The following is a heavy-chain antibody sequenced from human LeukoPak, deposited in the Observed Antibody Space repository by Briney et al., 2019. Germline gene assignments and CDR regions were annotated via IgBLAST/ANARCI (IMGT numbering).Heavy chain of an antibody. CDR2: IYYSGST. CDR3: AGGGDSSGFYYYFDS. V-gene: IGHV4-31*03. D-gene: IGHD3-22*01. Sequence: PSETLSLTCTVSGGSISSGGYYWSWIRQHPGKGLEWIGYIYYSGSTHYNPSLKSRVTISVDRSKNQFSLKLTSVTAADTAVYYCAGGGDSSGFYYYFDSWGQGTLVTVSS. J-gene: IGHJ4*02. CDR1: GGSISSGGYY.